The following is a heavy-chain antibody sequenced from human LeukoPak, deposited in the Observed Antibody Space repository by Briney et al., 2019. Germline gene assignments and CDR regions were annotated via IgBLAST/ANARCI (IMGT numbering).Heavy chain of an antibody. D-gene: IGHD2-15*01. Sequence: SETLSLTCVVSGGSVSGYYRGWIRQPPGRGLEWTGYVYYSGSTNYNPSFKSRITISVDTSRNQFSLQLSSVTAADTAVYYCARIHRYCSGGACYVLDNWGQGTLVAVSS. V-gene: IGHV4-59*02. CDR2: VYYSGST. CDR1: GGSVSGYY. J-gene: IGHJ4*02. CDR3: ARIHRYCSGGACYVLDN.